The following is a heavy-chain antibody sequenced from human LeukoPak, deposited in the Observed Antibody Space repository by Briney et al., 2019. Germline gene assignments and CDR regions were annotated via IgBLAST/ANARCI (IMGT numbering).Heavy chain of an antibody. V-gene: IGHV3-30*18. CDR3: AKDDSYGRFDY. J-gene: IGHJ4*02. Sequence: PGRSLRLSCAASGFTFSSYGMHWVRQAPGKGLEWVAVISYDGSNKYYTDSVKGRFTISRDNSKNTLYLQMNSLRAEDTAVYYCAKDDSYGRFDYWGQGTLVTVSS. CDR1: GFTFSSYG. CDR2: ISYDGSNK. D-gene: IGHD5-18*01.